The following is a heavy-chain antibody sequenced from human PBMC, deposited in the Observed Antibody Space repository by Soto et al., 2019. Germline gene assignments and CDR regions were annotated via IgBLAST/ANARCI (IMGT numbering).Heavy chain of an antibody. CDR2: INPFDGSR. CDR1: GYIFTSYY. V-gene: IGHV1-46*03. J-gene: IGHJ4*02. D-gene: IGHD3-10*01. Sequence: QVQLVQSGAEVKKPGASVKVSCKASGYIFTSYYLHWVRQAPGQGLEWMGWINPFDGSRMFAQSFQGRVTMTRDTSTSTVYMELSSLRSEDTAVYYCSRVDPGETSPFDYWGQGTLVTVSS. CDR3: SRVDPGETSPFDY.